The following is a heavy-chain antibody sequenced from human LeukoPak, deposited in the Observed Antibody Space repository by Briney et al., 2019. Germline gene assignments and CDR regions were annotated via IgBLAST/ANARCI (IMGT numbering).Heavy chain of an antibody. V-gene: IGHV7-4-1*02. Sequence: ASVKFSCKASGYTFTSYAMNWVRQAPGQGLEWMGCINTNTVNPTYAQGFTGRFVFALDTSVSTAYLQISSLKAEDTAVYYCARVGWGGNYGDYVVCDNWFDPWGQGTLVTVSS. CDR1: GYTFTSYA. CDR3: ARVGWGGNYGDYVVCDNWFDP. D-gene: IGHD4-17*01. CDR2: INTNTVNP. J-gene: IGHJ5*02.